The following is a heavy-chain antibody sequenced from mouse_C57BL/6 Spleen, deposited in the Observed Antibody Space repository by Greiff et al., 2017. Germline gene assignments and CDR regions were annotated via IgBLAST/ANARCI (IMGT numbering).Heavy chain of an antibody. D-gene: IGHD2-3*01. J-gene: IGHJ4*01. CDR3: ARGGYSPYYAMDY. CDR2: ISSGSSTI. CDR1: GFTFSDYG. Sequence: EVHLVESGGGLVKPGGSLKLSCAASGFTFSDYGMHWVRQAPEKGLEWVAYISSGSSTIYYADTVKGRFTISRDNAKNTLFLQMTRLRSEDTAMYYCARGGYSPYYAMDYWGQGTSVTVSS. V-gene: IGHV5-17*01.